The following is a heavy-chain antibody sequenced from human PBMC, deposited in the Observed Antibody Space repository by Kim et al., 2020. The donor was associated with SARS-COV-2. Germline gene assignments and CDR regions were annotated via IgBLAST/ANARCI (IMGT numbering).Heavy chain of an antibody. CDR2: ILYSGNT. CDR1: GGSIRDHF. D-gene: IGHD2-15*01. Sequence: SETLSLTCAVSGGSIRDHFWTWIRHLPGRRLEWIGEILYSGNTNNNPSLRSRLSISVDTSKNQFSLTLTSVTAADTGVYFCAGEEGYRDGRSFRGSFDPWGQGTLVTVSS. CDR3: AGEEGYRDGRSFRGSFDP. J-gene: IGHJ5*02. V-gene: IGHV4-34*12.